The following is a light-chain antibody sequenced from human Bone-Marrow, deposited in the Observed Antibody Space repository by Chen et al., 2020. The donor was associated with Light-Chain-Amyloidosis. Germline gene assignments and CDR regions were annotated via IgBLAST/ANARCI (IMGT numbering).Light chain of an antibody. Sequence: QSVLTLPPSVSGAPGQRVTISCTGSSSNIGAGYDVHWYQQLPGTAPKLLIYGNSNRPSGVPDRFSGSKSGTSASLAITGLQAEDEADYYCQSYDSSLSGYWVFGGGTKLTVL. CDR3: QSYDSSLSGYWV. CDR1: SSNIGAGYD. CDR2: GNS. V-gene: IGLV1-40*01. J-gene: IGLJ3*02.